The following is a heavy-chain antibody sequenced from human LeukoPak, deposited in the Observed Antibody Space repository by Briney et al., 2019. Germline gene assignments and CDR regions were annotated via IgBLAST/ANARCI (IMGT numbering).Heavy chain of an antibody. CDR1: GYSFTSYW. Sequence: GEPLKISFQGSGYSFTSYWIGWVRPMPGKGLEWMGIIYPGDSDTRYSPSFQGQITISADKSINTAYLQWSSLKASDTAMYYCARPRHDGYIYYFDYWGQGTLVTVSS. CDR2: IYPGDSDT. V-gene: IGHV5-51*01. J-gene: IGHJ4*02. D-gene: IGHD5-24*01. CDR3: ARPRHDGYIYYFDY.